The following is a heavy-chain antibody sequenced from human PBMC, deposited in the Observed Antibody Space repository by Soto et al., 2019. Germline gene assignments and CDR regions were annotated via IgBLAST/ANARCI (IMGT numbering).Heavy chain of an antibody. CDR1: EFTFRSNW. CDR2: IKQDGSEK. CDR3: ATSGGGWLQSPV. Sequence: EVQLVESGGGLVQPGGSLRLSCAASEFTFRSNWMSWVRQAPGKGLEWVANIKQDGSEKYYVDSVKGRFTISRDNAKNSLYLQMNSLRAEDTAVYYCATSGGGWLQSPVWGQGTLVTVSS. D-gene: IGHD5-12*01. V-gene: IGHV3-7*03. J-gene: IGHJ4*02.